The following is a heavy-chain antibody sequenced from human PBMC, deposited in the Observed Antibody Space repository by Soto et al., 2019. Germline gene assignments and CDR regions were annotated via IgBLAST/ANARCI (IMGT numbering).Heavy chain of an antibody. J-gene: IGHJ4*02. CDR3: ARGYCSRGSCYFDY. Sequence: ASVKVSCKASGYTFTGYYMHWVRQAPGQGLEWMGWINPNSGGTNYAQKFQGWVTMTRDTSISTAYMELSRLRSDDTAVYYCARGYCSRGSCYFDYWGQGTLVTVSS. CDR1: GYTFTGYY. D-gene: IGHD2-15*01. CDR2: INPNSGGT. V-gene: IGHV1-2*04.